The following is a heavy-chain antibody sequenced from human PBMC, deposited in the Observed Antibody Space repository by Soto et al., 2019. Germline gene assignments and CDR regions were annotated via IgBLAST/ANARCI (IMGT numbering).Heavy chain of an antibody. D-gene: IGHD1-26*01. Sequence: EVQLLESGGGLVQPGGSLRLSCAASGFTFSSYAMSWVRQAPGKGLEWVSGISGSGGSTYYADSVKGRFTISRDSSKSTLYLQMKSLRAEDTAVYYCAKDLSGSYYRFDYWGQGTLVTVSS. J-gene: IGHJ4*02. CDR1: GFTFSSYA. CDR3: AKDLSGSYYRFDY. CDR2: ISGSGGST. V-gene: IGHV3-23*01.